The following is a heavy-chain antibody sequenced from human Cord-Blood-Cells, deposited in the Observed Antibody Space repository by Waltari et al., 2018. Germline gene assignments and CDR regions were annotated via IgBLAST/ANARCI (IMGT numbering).Heavy chain of an antibody. V-gene: IGHV4-34*01. D-gene: IGHD6-6*01. CDR2: INHSGST. J-gene: IGHJ3*02. CDR1: GGSFSGYY. Sequence: QVQLQQWGAGLLKPSETLSLTCAVYGGSFSGYYWSWFRQPPGKGLEWIGEINHSGSTNYNPSLKSRVTISVDTSKNQFSLKLSSVTAADTAVYYCARGPSLSIAARPNAFDIWGQGTMVTVSS. CDR3: ARGPSLSIAARPNAFDI.